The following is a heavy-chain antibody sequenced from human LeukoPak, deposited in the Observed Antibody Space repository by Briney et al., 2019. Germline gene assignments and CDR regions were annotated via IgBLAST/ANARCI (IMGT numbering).Heavy chain of an antibody. V-gene: IGHV4-39*07. J-gene: IGHJ4*02. Sequence: SETLSLTCTVAGGSISSSSYYWGWIRQPPGKGLEGIGSVYYSGSTYYNPSLKSRVTISVDTSKNQFSLKLSSVTAADTAVYYCARVSNWNYDYWGQGTLVTVSS. D-gene: IGHD1-7*01. CDR3: ARVSNWNYDY. CDR2: VYYSGST. CDR1: GGSISSSSYY.